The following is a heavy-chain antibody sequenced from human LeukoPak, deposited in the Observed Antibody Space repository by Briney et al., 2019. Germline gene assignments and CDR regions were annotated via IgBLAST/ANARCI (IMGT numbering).Heavy chain of an antibody. J-gene: IGHJ6*02. CDR3: ARHRERTSPYYYGMDV. CDR2: IYYSGST. CDR1: GDSISSSSYY. V-gene: IGHV4-39*01. Sequence: SETLSLISTVSGDSISSSSYYWGWIRQPPGKGLEWIGSIYYSGSTYYNPSLKSRVTISVGTSKNQFSLKLTSVTAADTAVYYCARHRERTSPYYYGMDVWGQGTTVTVSS. D-gene: IGHD1-1*01.